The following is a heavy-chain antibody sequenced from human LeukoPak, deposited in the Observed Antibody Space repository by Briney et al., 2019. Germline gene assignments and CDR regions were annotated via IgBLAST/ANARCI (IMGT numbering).Heavy chain of an antibody. Sequence: GGSLRLSCAASGFTFGTYAMNWVRQAPGKGLEWVSAISSSGLWTYYAASVKGRFTISRDNSNNTLYLRMNDLRAEDTAVYYCAKDPASITTLPGWFDPWGLGTLVTVSS. V-gene: IGHV3-23*01. J-gene: IGHJ5*02. CDR2: ISSSGLWT. CDR3: AKDPASITTLPGWFDP. D-gene: IGHD3-10*01. CDR1: GFTFGTYA.